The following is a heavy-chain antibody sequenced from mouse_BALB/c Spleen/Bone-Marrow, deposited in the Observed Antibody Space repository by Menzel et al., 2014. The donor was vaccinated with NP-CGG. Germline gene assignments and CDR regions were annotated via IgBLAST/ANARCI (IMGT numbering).Heavy chain of an antibody. V-gene: IGHV1S81*02. CDR3: TRSNYGYWYFDV. J-gene: IGHJ1*01. CDR2: INPSNGST. Sequence: QVQLQQSGAELVKPGASVKLSCKASGYSFIRYYMYWVKQRPGQGLEWIGEINPSNGSTNFNEKFKSKATLTVDKSSSTACMQFSSLTSEDSAVYYCTRSNYGYWYFDVWGAGTTVTVSS. D-gene: IGHD1-1*01. CDR1: GYSFIRYY.